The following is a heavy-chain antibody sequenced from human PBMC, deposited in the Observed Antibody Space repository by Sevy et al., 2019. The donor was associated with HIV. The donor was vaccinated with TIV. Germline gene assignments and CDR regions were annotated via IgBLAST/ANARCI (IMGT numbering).Heavy chain of an antibody. D-gene: IGHD3-10*01. Sequence: ASVKVSCKASGYTFTSYGISWVRQAPGQGLEWMGWISAYNGNTNYAQKLQGRVTMTTDTSTSTAYMDLGSLRSDDTAVYYCARVGETYYYGSGSYSDYYYYGMDVWGQGTTVTVSS. CDR2: ISAYNGNT. J-gene: IGHJ6*02. CDR1: GYTFTSYG. CDR3: ARVGETYYYGSGSYSDYYYYGMDV. V-gene: IGHV1-18*01.